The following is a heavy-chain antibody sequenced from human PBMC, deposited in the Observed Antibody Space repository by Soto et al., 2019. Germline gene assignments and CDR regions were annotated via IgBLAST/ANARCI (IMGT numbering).Heavy chain of an antibody. V-gene: IGHV5-51*01. CDR2: IYPGDSDS. CDR1: GFTFTSYW. J-gene: IGHJ4*02. CDR3: AKHEGYCSNTTCSNFDY. Sequence: PGESLKISCKGSGFTFTSYWIAWVRQMPGKGLEWMGIIYPGDSDSSYSPSFQGQVTISADKSINTAYLHWSSLKASDTTIYYCAKHEGYCSNTTCSNFDYWGQGTLVTVSS. D-gene: IGHD2-2*01.